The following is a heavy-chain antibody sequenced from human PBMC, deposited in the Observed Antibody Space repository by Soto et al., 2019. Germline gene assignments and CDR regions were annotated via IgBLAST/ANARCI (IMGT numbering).Heavy chain of an antibody. J-gene: IGHJ4*02. CDR3: AKDRSRAYYDFWSGYYMEGYYFDY. V-gene: IGHV3-30*18. Sequence: QVQLVESGGGVVQPGRSLRLSCAASGFTFSSYGMHWVRQAPGKGLEWVAVISYDGSNPYYADSVKGRFTISRDNSKNTLYLQMNSLRAEDTAVYYCAKDRSRAYYDFWSGYYMEGYYFDYWGQGTLVTVSS. CDR1: GFTFSSYG. CDR2: ISYDGSNP. D-gene: IGHD3-3*01.